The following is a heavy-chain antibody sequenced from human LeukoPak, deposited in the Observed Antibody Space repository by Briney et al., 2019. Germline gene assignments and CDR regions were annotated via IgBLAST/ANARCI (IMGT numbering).Heavy chain of an antibody. V-gene: IGHV3-23*01. D-gene: IGHD1-20*01. Sequence: PGGSLRLSCAASGFTFSIYAMSWVRQAPGKGLEWIAAIADNSGGVYYADSMKGRFTISRDNSKSTLYLQMSSLRVEDTAIYYCAKDPKYNWKVTNYFDPWGQGTLVIVSS. CDR2: IADNSGGV. CDR1: GFTFSIYA. J-gene: IGHJ5*02. CDR3: AKDPKYNWKVTNYFDP.